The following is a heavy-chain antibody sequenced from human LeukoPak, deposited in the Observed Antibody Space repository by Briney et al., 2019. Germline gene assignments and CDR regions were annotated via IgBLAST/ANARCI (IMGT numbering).Heavy chain of an antibody. J-gene: IGHJ4*02. CDR1: GYTFTGYG. CDR2: ISGYNGHT. D-gene: IGHD2-8*02. Sequence: GASVKVSCKASGYTFTGYGISWVRQAPGQGLEWMGWISGYNGHTNYAQNLQGRVTMTTDTSTSTAYMELRSLRSDDTAVYYCARCGIIVGGVARPFGACFDYWGQGTLVTVSS. CDR3: ARCGIIVGGVARPFGACFDY. V-gene: IGHV1-18*01.